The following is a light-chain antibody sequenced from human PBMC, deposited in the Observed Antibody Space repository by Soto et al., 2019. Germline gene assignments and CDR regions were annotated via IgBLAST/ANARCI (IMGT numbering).Light chain of an antibody. V-gene: IGKV3-15*01. CDR1: QNVNNN. Sequence: ETVMTQSPVIVSVSPGERATLSCRASQNVNNNLAWYQQKPGQAPRLLIYGASTRATGVPARFSGSGSGTEFTLTISSLQSEDFAVYYCHQYDNWPPWTFGQGTKVEVK. J-gene: IGKJ1*01. CDR3: HQYDNWPPWT. CDR2: GAS.